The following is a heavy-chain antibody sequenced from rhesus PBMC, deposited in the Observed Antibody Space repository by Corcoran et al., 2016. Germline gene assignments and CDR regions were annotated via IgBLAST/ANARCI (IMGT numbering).Heavy chain of an antibody. CDR3: ARRGSLDV. Sequence: QVQLVPSGAEVKKPGASVKLSCKASGYTFTSYCINWLRQAPGQGLEWMGGIKTSKGNKGYAEKFQGRVTMTMDTSTSTAYMELSSLRSEDTAVYYCARRGSLDVWGRGVLVTVSS. CDR1: GYTFTSYC. J-gene: IGHJ5-2*02. CDR2: IKTSKGNK. V-gene: IGHV1-200*01.